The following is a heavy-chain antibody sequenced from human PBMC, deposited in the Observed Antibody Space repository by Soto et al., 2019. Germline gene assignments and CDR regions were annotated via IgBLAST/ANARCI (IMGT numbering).Heavy chain of an antibody. Sequence: QVQLVQSGAEVKKPGASVKVSCKASGYTFTRYALHWVRQAPGQRLEWMGWINAGNGNTKYSQKFQGRVTITGDTSASTAYMELSSLRSEDTAVYYCAISMIRGVIDYWGQGTLVTVSS. CDR1: GYTFTRYA. D-gene: IGHD3-10*01. CDR2: INAGNGNT. V-gene: IGHV1-3*01. CDR3: AISMIRGVIDY. J-gene: IGHJ4*02.